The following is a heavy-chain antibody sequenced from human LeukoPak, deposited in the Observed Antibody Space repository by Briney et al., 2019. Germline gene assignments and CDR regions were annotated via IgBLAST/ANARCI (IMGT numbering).Heavy chain of an antibody. CDR1: GYTFTGYY. CDR2: INPNSGGT. V-gene: IGHV1-2*02. J-gene: IGHJ4*02. D-gene: IGHD3-22*01. CDR3: ARDYYESSGYGAHDY. Sequence: ASVKVSCKASGYTFTGYYMHWVRQAPGQGLEWMGWINPNSGGTKYAQRFQGRVTMSRDTSISTAYMELSRLRSDDTAVYYCARDYYESSGYGAHDYWGQGTLVTVSS.